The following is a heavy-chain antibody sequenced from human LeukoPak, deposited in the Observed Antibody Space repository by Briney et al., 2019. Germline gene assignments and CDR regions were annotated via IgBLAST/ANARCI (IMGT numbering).Heavy chain of an antibody. CDR1: DGSLSGFF. D-gene: IGHD3-22*01. J-gene: IGHJ6*03. CDR3: ARGSPIKTMIVVVITTGGYYYYMDV. V-gene: IGHV4-34*01. CDR2: INHSGTT. Sequence: PSETLSLTCGVYDGSLSGFFWSWIRQPPGGGLEWIGEINHSGTTNLNPSLKSRVTISVDTPKKQFSLKLSSVTAADTAVYYCARGSPIKTMIVVVITTGGYYYYMDVWGKGTTVTVSS.